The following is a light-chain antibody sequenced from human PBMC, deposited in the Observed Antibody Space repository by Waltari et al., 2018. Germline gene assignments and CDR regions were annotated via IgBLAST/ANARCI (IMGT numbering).Light chain of an antibody. Sequence: QSALTQPASVSGSPGQSITISCTGTSSDVGSYNLFSWYQQHPGKAPKPMIYEVTKRPSGGSNRCSGSKSGNTASLTISGRQAEDESDYYCCSYAGASTHVVFGGGTKVTVL. CDR2: EVT. CDR1: SSDVGSYNL. V-gene: IGLV2-23*02. CDR3: CSYAGASTHVV. J-gene: IGLJ2*01.